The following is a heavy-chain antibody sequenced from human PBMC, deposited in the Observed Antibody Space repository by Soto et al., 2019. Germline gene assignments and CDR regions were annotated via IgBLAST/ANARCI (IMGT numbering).Heavy chain of an antibody. CDR3: AKGPAAAGSDGWYYFDY. CDR2: ISSRGGTT. V-gene: IGHV3-23*01. D-gene: IGHD6-13*01. J-gene: IGHJ4*02. CDR1: GFTFSSYA. Sequence: GGSLRLSCAASGFTFSSYAMSWFRQAPGKGLEWVSAISSRGGTTYYADSVKGRFTISRDNSKNTLYLQMNSPRAEDTAVYYCAKGPAAAGSDGWYYFDYWGQGTLVTVFS.